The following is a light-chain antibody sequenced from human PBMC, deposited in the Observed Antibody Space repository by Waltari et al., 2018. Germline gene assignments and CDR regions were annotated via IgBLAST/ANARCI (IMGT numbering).Light chain of an antibody. V-gene: IGKV1-39*01. J-gene: IGKJ2*01. CDR1: QSISSY. CDR3: QQSYSTPPYT. Sequence: DIQMTQSPSSLSASVGDRVTITCPASQSISSYLNWYQQKPGKAPKLLIYAASHLQSGVPSRFSGSGSATDFTLTISSLQPEDFATYYCQQSYSTPPYTFGQGTSLAIK. CDR2: AAS.